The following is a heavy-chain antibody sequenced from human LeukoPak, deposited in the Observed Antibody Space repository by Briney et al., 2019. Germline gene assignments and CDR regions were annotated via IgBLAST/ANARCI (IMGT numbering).Heavy chain of an antibody. CDR2: IIPIFGTA. CDR3: ARERDGYNHGVFDY. CDR1: GYTFTNYG. Sequence: SVKVSCKASGYTFTNYGISWVRQAPGQGLEWMGGIIPIFGTANYAQKFQGRVTITADESTSTAYMELSSLRSEDTAVYYCARERDGYNHGVFDYWGQGTLVTVSS. D-gene: IGHD5-24*01. V-gene: IGHV1-69*13. J-gene: IGHJ4*02.